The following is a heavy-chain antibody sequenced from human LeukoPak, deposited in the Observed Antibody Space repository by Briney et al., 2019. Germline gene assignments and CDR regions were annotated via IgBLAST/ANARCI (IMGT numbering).Heavy chain of an antibody. CDR2: IYYSGST. CDR3: ARDRGGYYDSSGYYVRFDP. Sequence: ASETLSLTCTVSGGSISSYYWSWIRQPPGKGLEWIGYIYYSGSTNYNPSRKSRVTISVDTSKNQFSLKLSSVTAADTAVYYCARDRGGYYDSSGYYVRFDPWGQGTLVTVSS. J-gene: IGHJ5*02. CDR1: GGSISSYY. D-gene: IGHD3-22*01. V-gene: IGHV4-59*01.